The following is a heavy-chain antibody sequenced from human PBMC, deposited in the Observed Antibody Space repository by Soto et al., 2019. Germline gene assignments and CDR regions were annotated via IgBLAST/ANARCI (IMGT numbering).Heavy chain of an antibody. CDR3: ARAKTGDFDY. V-gene: IGHV4-59*01. J-gene: IGHJ4*02. D-gene: IGHD1-1*01. CDR2: IHYSGIT. Sequence: SETLSLTCTVSGVSFSSYYWSWIRQPSGKGLEWIGYIHYSGITSYNPSLKSRVAISAETSKNQFSLKLSSVTAADTAVYYCARAKTGDFDYWGQGTLVTVSS. CDR1: GVSFSSYY.